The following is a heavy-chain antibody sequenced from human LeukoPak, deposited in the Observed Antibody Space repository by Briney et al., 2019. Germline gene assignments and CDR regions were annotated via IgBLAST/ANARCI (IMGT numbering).Heavy chain of an antibody. D-gene: IGHD5-18*01. CDR2: IIPIFGTA. Sequence: GASVKVSCKASGGTFSSYAISWVRQAPGQGLEWMGGIIPIFGTANYAQKFQGRVTITADESTSTAYMELSSLRSEDTAVYYCARVIRTRGYSYPFDYWGQGTLVTVSS. V-gene: IGHV1-69*13. CDR3: ARVIRTRGYSYPFDY. CDR1: GGTFSSYA. J-gene: IGHJ4*02.